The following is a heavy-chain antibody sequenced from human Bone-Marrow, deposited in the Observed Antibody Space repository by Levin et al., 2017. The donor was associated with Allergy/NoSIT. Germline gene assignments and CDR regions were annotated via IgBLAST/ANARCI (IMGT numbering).Heavy chain of an antibody. D-gene: IGHD4-17*01. V-gene: IGHV1-18*01. CDR2: ISAYNGNT. CDR3: ARDNYGDYFWREPLFDY. J-gene: IGHJ4*02. CDR1: GYTFTSYG. Sequence: ASVKVSCKASGYTFTSYGISWVRQAPGQGLEWMGWISAYNGNTNYAQKLQGRVTMTTDTSTSTAYMELRSLRSDDTAVYYCARDNYGDYFWREPLFDYWGQGTLVTVSS.